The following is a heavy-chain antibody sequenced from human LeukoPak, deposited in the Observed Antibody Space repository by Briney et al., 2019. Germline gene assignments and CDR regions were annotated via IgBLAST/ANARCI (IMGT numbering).Heavy chain of an antibody. J-gene: IGHJ4*02. D-gene: IGHD6-19*01. CDR2: ISAYNGNT. CDR3: AREVDGSGSLHFDY. CDR1: GYTFTSYG. V-gene: IGHV1-18*01. Sequence: GASVKVSCKASGYTFTSYGISWVRQAPGQGLEWMGWISAYNGNTNYAQKLQGRVTMTTDTSTSTAYMELRSLRSDDTAVYYCAREVDGSGSLHFDYWGQGTLVTVSS.